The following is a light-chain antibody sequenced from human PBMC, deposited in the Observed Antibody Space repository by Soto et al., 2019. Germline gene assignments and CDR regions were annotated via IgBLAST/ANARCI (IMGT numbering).Light chain of an antibody. V-gene: IGLV2-23*01. J-gene: IGLJ1*01. Sequence: QSALTQPASVSGSPGQSITISCTGTSSDIGVYNYVSWYQQHTAKAPKLLIYEGTQRPSGVSSRFSGSKSGNTASLTISGLQAEDEADYYCCSYASSSSYVFGTGTKLTVL. CDR1: SSDIGVYNY. CDR2: EGT. CDR3: CSYASSSSYV.